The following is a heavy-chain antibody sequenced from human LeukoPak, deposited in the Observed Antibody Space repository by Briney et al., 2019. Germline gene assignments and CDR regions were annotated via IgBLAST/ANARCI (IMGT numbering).Heavy chain of an antibody. V-gene: IGHV3-23*01. CDR2: IRSSWGCP. J-gene: IGHJ4*02. CDR3: AKDRANYYGSGSYDY. Sequence: RGALSLPRPASGFILRRYAMSWVRPAPGKGPEWVYAIRSSWGCPHYPDSQQGRFTISRDNSKNSLSLQMNCLRAEDTAVYYCAKDRANYYGSGSYDYWGQETLVTVSS. CDR1: GFILRRYA. D-gene: IGHD3-10*01.